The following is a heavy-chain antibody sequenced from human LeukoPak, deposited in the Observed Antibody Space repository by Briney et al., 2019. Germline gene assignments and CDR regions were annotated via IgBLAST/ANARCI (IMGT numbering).Heavy chain of an antibody. CDR1: GYTFSGYY. CDR2: IIPIFGTA. CDR3: ASHTSYGDYAY. D-gene: IGHD4-17*01. Sequence: SVKVSCKASGYTFSGYYIHWVRQAPGQGLEWMGRIIPIFGTANYAQKFQGRVTITTDESTSTAYMELSSLRSEDTAVYYCASHTSYGDYAYWGQGTLVTVSS. J-gene: IGHJ4*02. V-gene: IGHV1-69*05.